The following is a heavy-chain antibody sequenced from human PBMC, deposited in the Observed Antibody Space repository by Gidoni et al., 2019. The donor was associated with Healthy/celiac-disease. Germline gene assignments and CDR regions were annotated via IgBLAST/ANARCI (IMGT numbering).Heavy chain of an antibody. V-gene: IGHV3-23*01. J-gene: IGHJ4*02. CDR3: ANSRMSSGYSSGWPYFDY. Sequence: EVRLLESGGGLVQPGGAVRLSCAASGFTFSSYAMSWVRQAPGKGLDGVSSISGSGGSTYYADSVKGRFTISRDNSKNTLYLQMNSLRAEDTAVYYCANSRMSSGYSSGWPYFDYWGQGTLVTVSS. D-gene: IGHD6-19*01. CDR2: ISGSGGST. CDR1: GFTFSSYA.